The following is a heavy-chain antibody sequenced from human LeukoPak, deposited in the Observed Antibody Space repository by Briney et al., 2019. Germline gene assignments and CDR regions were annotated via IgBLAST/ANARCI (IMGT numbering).Heavy chain of an antibody. Sequence: SETLSLTCTVSGGSISSYYWSWIRQPPGKGLEWIGYIYYSGSTNYNPSLKSRVTISVDTSKNQFSLKLSSVTAADTAVYYCGREGSPPYYFDCWGQGTLVTVSS. V-gene: IGHV4-59*01. D-gene: IGHD6-19*01. CDR1: GGSISSYY. J-gene: IGHJ4*02. CDR2: IYYSGST. CDR3: GREGSPPYYFDC.